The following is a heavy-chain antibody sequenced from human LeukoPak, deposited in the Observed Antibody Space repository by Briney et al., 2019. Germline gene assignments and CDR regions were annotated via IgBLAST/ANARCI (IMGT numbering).Heavy chain of an antibody. Sequence: SETLSLTCTVSGYSISSGYYWGWIREPPGKGLEWIGEMDHSGSTNYNASLKSRVTMSVDTSKNHFSLNLSSLIAADTAVYYCARHLRGYQYAPGSPNAWWFDPWGQGVQVTVVS. CDR3: ARHLRGYQYAPGSPNAWWFDP. CDR1: GYSISSGYY. V-gene: IGHV4-38-2*02. J-gene: IGHJ5*02. D-gene: IGHD3-10*01. CDR2: MDHSGST.